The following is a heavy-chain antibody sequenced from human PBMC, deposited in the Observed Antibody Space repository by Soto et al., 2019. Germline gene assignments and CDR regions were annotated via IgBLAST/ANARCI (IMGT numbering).Heavy chain of an antibody. Sequence: GGSLRLSCAASGFTFSSYAMSWVRQAPGKGLEWVSAISGSGGSTYYADSVKGRFTISRDNSKNTLYLQMNSLRAEDTAVYYCAKRPRDVVVPAAIFGSDLNWFDPWCQGTLVTVSS. J-gene: IGHJ5*02. CDR2: ISGSGGST. CDR1: GFTFSSYA. V-gene: IGHV3-23*01. D-gene: IGHD2-2*01. CDR3: AKRPRDVVVPAAIFGSDLNWFDP.